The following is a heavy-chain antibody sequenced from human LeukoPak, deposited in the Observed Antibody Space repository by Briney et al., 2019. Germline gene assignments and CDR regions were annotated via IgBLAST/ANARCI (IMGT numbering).Heavy chain of an antibody. CDR3: ARDPITMISWGEDAFDI. CDR1: GFTFSSYG. J-gene: IGHJ3*02. D-gene: IGHD3-22*01. Sequence: PGGSLRLSCAASGFTFSSYGMHWVRQAPGKGLEWVSVIWYDGSNKYYADSVKGRFTISRDNSKNTLYLQMNSLRAEDTAVYYCARDPITMISWGEDAFDIWGQGTMVTVSS. V-gene: IGHV3-33*08. CDR2: IWYDGSNK.